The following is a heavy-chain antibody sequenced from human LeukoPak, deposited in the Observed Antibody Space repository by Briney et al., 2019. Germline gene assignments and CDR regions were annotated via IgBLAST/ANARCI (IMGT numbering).Heavy chain of an antibody. CDR3: ARGHSYNWNPDY. CDR1: GYTFTGYY. CDR2: INPNSGGT. D-gene: IGHD1-20*01. V-gene: IGHV1-2*06. J-gene: IGHJ4*02. Sequence: GASVKVSCKASGYTFTGYYMHWVRQAPGQGLEWMGRINPNSGGTNYAQKFQGRATMTRDTSISTAYMELSSLRSEDTAVYYCARGHSYNWNPDYWGQGTLVTVSS.